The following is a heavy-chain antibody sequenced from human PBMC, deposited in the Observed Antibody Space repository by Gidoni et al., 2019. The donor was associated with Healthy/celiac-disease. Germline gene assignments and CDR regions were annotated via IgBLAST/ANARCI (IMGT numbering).Heavy chain of an antibody. CDR3: ARREGTREDY. CDR1: GGSISSGGYY. J-gene: IGHJ4*02. CDR2: IYYSGST. D-gene: IGHD1-1*01. V-gene: IGHV4-31*03. Sequence: QVQLQESGPGLVKPSQTLSLTCTVPGGSISSGGYYWSWTRQHPGKGLEWIGYIYYSGSTYYNPSLKSRVTISVGTSKNQFSLKLSSVTAADTAVYYCARREGTREDYWGQGTLVTVSS.